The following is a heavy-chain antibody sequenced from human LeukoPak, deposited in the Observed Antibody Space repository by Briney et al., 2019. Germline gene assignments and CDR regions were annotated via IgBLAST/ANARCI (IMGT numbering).Heavy chain of an antibody. Sequence: PSETLSLTCTVSGGSISGYYWSWIRQPPGKGPEWIGYIYSSGSTNYNPSLKSRVTISEDTSKNQFSLNLTSVTAADTAVYYCARILAATAGSMDVWGRGTTVTVSS. D-gene: IGHD1-14*01. J-gene: IGHJ6*03. CDR2: IYSSGST. CDR3: ARILAATAGSMDV. V-gene: IGHV4-59*01. CDR1: GGSISGYY.